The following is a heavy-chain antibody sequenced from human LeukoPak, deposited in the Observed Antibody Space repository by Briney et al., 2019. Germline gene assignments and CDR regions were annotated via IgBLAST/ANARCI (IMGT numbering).Heavy chain of an antibody. D-gene: IGHD3-22*01. J-gene: IGHJ3*02. V-gene: IGHV4-38-2*01. CDR1: GFSISSDSY. CDR3: ARLRGSGYYYRQHAFDI. Sequence: PSETLSLTCAVSGFSISSDSYWGWIRQPPGKGLEWIGTIYYSGATYYSPSLKSRVTISVDTSKNQFSLKLSSVTAADTAVYYCARLRGSGYYYRQHAFDIWGQGTMVTVSS. CDR2: IYYSGAT.